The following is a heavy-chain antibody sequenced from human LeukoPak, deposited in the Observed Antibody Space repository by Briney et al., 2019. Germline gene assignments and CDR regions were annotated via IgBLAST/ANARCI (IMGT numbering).Heavy chain of an antibody. V-gene: IGHV1-24*01. CDR2: FDLEDGGT. Sequence: ASVKASCKVSGYTLSELSMHWVRQAPGKGLEWMGGFDLEDGGTIYVQKFQGRVTMTEDTSTDTAYMELSSLRSDDTAVYFCAAGGVGQLFDYWGQEPWSPSPQ. CDR3: AAGGVGQLFDY. J-gene: IGHJ4*01. D-gene: IGHD3-10*01. CDR1: GYTLSELS.